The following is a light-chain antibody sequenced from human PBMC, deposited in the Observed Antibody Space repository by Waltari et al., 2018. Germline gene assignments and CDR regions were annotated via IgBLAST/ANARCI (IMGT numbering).Light chain of an antibody. Sequence: DIVMTQSPDSLAVSLGERATINCKSSQGILDGSNNRNSLAWYQQKPGQSPNLLIYWASPRESGVPYRFSGSGYGTDFSLTISSLQAEDVAVYYCQQYYRVPLTFGGGTKIEIK. CDR3: QQYYRVPLT. J-gene: IGKJ4*01. CDR1: QGILDGSNNRNS. CDR2: WAS. V-gene: IGKV4-1*01.